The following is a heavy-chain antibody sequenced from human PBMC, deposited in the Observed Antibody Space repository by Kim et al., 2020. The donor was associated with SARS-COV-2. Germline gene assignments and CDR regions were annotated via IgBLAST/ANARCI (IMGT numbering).Heavy chain of an antibody. Sequence: GGSTHYADSRKGRFTIPRDNSKNTPYLKMNSLRAEDTAVYYCARDLGNSLGWGQGTLVTVSS. CDR2: GGST. CDR3: ARDLGNSLG. J-gene: IGHJ4*02. V-gene: IGHV3-66*01.